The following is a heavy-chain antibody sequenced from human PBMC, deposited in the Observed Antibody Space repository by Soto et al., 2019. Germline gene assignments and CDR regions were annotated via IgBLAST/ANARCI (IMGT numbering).Heavy chain of an antibody. Sequence: EVQLLESGGDLVQPGGSLRLSCAASGFTFSSYAMNWVRQAPGKGLEWVSAISGSGGNTFYADSVKGRFTISRDNSKNTLFLQMHSLRAEDTAIYYCAMLNSGSYSYHGMDVWGQGTMVTVSS. CDR1: GFTFSSYA. CDR2: ISGSGGNT. V-gene: IGHV3-23*01. J-gene: IGHJ6*02. D-gene: IGHD1-26*01. CDR3: AMLNSGSYSYHGMDV.